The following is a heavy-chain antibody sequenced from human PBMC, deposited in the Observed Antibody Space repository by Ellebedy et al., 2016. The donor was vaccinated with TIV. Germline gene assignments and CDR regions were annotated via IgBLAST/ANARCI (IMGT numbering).Heavy chain of an antibody. V-gene: IGHV4-31*03. CDR2: IYYSGST. D-gene: IGHD2-15*01. Sequence: SETLSLTXTVSGDSISSGDHYWIRIRQYPGQGLEWIGNIYYSGSTYYNPSLKSRLTISVDTSKSQFSLRLSPVTAADTALYYCARAGVNRDIAYGNWFDPWGQGTLVAVSS. CDR3: ARAGVNRDIAYGNWFDP. CDR1: GDSISSGDHY. J-gene: IGHJ5*02.